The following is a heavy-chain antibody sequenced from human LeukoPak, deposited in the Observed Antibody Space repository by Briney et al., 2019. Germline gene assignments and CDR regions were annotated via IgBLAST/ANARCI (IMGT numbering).Heavy chain of an antibody. Sequence: GGSLRLSCAASGFTFSSYAMSWVRQAPGKGLEWVSAISGSGGSTYYADSVKGRFTISRDNSKNTLYLQMNSLRAEDTAVYYCARDVGFVRQHEIFGVHDGTYYFDYWGQGTLVTVSS. J-gene: IGHJ4*02. V-gene: IGHV3-23*01. CDR2: ISGSGGST. CDR1: GFTFSSYA. CDR3: ARDVGFVRQHEIFGVHDGTYYFDY. D-gene: IGHD3-3*01.